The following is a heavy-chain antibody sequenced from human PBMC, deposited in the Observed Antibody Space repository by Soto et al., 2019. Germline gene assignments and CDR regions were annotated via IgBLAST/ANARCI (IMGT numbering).Heavy chain of an antibody. CDR3: AKDLIVGAST. D-gene: IGHD1-26*01. V-gene: IGHV3-30*18. Sequence: QVQLVESGGGVVQPGRSLRLSCAASGFSFSSYGMHWVRQAPGKGLEWVAVISYDGSNKYYTDSVKGRFPISRDNSKNTLYLQMNSLRAEDTAVYYCAKDLIVGASTWGQGTLVTVSS. CDR2: ISYDGSNK. CDR1: GFSFSSYG. J-gene: IGHJ5*02.